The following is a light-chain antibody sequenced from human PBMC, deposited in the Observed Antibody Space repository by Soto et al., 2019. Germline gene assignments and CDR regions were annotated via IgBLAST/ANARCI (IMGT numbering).Light chain of an antibody. V-gene: IGKV3-15*01. CDR1: QSVSSN. CDR3: QPYNNWPPIT. Sequence: EIVMTQSPATLSVSPGERATLSCRASQSVSSNLAWYQQKPGQAPRLLIYGASTRATGIPARFSGSGSVTEFTLTISSLQSEDFAVYYCQPYNNWPPITFGQGTRLEIK. CDR2: GAS. J-gene: IGKJ5*01.